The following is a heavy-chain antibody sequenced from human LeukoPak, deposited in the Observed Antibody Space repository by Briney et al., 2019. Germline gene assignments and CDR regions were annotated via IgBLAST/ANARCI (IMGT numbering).Heavy chain of an antibody. V-gene: IGHV4-59*08. CDR1: GVSTSPYD. CDR2: IHYSGST. CDR3: ARRLGGTSTGFDY. D-gene: IGHD2-2*01. J-gene: IGHJ4*02. Sequence: PSETLSITCNDSGVSTSPYDWRWTRQPPGKGLEWIGSIHYSGSTTYNPSLKSRVTISVDTSKNQFSLKLSSVTAADTAVYYCARRLGGTSTGFDYWGQGTLVTVSS.